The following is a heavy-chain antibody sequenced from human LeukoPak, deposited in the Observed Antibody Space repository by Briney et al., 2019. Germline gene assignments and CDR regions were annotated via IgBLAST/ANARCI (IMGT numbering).Heavy chain of an antibody. J-gene: IGHJ6*02. D-gene: IGHD1-26*01. CDR1: GGSISNYY. CDR3: ARELGATEVNYGMDV. Sequence: PSETLSLTCTVSGGSISNYYWSWIQQPPGMGLEWMGYIHFSGRTNHNPSLKSRVTMSVDTSKKQLSLKLTSMTAADTAVYYCARELGATEVNYGMDVWGHGTTVTVSS. CDR2: IHFSGRT. V-gene: IGHV4-59*01.